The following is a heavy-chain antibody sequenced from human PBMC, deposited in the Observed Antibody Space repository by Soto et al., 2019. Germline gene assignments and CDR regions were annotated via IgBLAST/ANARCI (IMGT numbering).Heavy chain of an antibody. CDR1: GFTFRSFA. Sequence: QVQLVESGGGVVQPGRSLRLSCAASGFTFRSFAMYWVRQAPGKGLEWVAVISYDGSKKYYADSVKGRFTISRDNSKNTLYLQMNSLRAEDRAVYYCARASGYDPYWYFDLWGRGTLVTVSS. V-gene: IGHV3-30-3*01. D-gene: IGHD5-12*01. CDR3: ARASGYDPYWYFDL. CDR2: ISYDGSKK. J-gene: IGHJ2*01.